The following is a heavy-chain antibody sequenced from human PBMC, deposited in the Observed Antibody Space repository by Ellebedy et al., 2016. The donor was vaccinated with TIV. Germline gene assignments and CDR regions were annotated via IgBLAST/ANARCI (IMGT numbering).Heavy chain of an antibody. V-gene: IGHV5-51*01. Sequence: GESLKISCKGSGYSFTSYWIGWVRQMPGKGLEWMGIIYPGDSDTRYSPSFQGQVTISADKSISTAYLQWSSLKASDTAMYYCARQLQPPDYYYYGMDVWGQGTTVTVSS. D-gene: IGHD4-11*01. CDR1: GYSFTSYW. CDR2: IYPGDSDT. CDR3: ARQLQPPDYYYYGMDV. J-gene: IGHJ6*02.